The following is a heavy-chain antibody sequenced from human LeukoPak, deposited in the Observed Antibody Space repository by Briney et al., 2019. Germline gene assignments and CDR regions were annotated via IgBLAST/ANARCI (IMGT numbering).Heavy chain of an antibody. CDR2: INAGNGNT. D-gene: IGHD4-17*01. CDR1: GYTFTSYA. Sequence: ASVKVSCKASGYTFTSYAMHWVRQAPGQRLEWMGWINAGNGNTKYSQKFQSRVTITRDTSASTAYMELSSLRSEDTAVYYCASYGDWNDAFDIWGQGTMVTVSS. CDR3: ASYGDWNDAFDI. V-gene: IGHV1-3*01. J-gene: IGHJ3*02.